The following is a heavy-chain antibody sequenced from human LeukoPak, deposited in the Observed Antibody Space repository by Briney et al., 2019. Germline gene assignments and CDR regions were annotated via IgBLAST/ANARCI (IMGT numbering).Heavy chain of an antibody. V-gene: IGHV1-24*01. Sequence: GSSVKVSCKASGGTFSSYAISWVRQAPGKGLEWMGGFDPEDGETIYAQKFQGRVTMTEDTSTDTVYMELSSLRSEDTAVYYCARSRVGAPDYWGQGTLVTVSS. CDR2: FDPEDGET. CDR3: ARSRVGAPDY. D-gene: IGHD1-26*01. CDR1: GGTFSSYA. J-gene: IGHJ4*02.